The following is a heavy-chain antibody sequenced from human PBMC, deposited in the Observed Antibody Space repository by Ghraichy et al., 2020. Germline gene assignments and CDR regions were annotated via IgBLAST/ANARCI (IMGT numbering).Heavy chain of an antibody. CDR2: ISSSSSYI. CDR1: GFTFSSYS. CDR3: ARAPRRGITIFGVVKREAYFDY. V-gene: IGHV3-21*01. Sequence: GGSLRLSCAASGFTFSSYSMNWVRQAPGKGLEWVSSISSSSSYIYYADSVKGRFTISRDNAKNSLYLQMNSLRAEDTAVYYCARAPRRGITIFGVVKREAYFDYWGQGTLVTGSS. J-gene: IGHJ4*02. D-gene: IGHD3-3*01.